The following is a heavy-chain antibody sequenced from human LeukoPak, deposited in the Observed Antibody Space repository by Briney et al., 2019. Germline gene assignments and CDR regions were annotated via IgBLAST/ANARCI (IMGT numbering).Heavy chain of an antibody. V-gene: IGHV4-30-2*01. CDR1: GVSIKSGDYS. CDR3: AACASGRCYSGAPCDH. J-gene: IGHJ4*02. CDR2: FYQSGIS. Sequence: SETLSLTCTVSGVSIKSGDYSWSWLRQPPGKGLEWIGFFYQSGISSNNPSLKRRITITLDTSKNHISLKLTSVTAADTALYFCAACASGRCYSGAPCDHGGQGALVTVSS. D-gene: IGHD2-15*01.